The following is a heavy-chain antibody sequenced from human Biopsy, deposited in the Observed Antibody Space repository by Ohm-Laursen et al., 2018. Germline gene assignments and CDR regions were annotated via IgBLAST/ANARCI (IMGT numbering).Heavy chain of an antibody. CDR1: GFTLSSYA. D-gene: IGHD3-22*01. V-gene: IGHV3-21*01. J-gene: IGHJ5*02. CDR3: AVEYYDSSGYYNPKWFNP. Sequence: SLRLSCTAPGFTLSSYALNWARQAPGKGLEWVSSISSGSNYIYYTDSVKGRFTISRDNAQNSLYLQMNSLRAEDTAFYYCAVEYYDSSGYYNPKWFNPWGQGTLVTVSS. CDR2: ISSGSNYI.